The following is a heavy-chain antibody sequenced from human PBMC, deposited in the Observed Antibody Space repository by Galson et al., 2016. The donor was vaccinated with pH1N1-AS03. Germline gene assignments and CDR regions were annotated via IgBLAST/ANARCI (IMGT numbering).Heavy chain of an antibody. CDR3: ARDPRGPCTSATCPTTYYFGMDV. J-gene: IGHJ6*02. CDR1: GYIFTGFY. D-gene: IGHD2-2*01. CDR2: INTDSGVT. Sequence: SVKVSFKASGYIFTGFYVHWVRQAPGQGLEWMGWINTDSGVTNYAQKFEAWVTMTRDTSVSTAYMELYGLKSDDTAVYYCARDPRGPCTSATCPTTYYFGMDVGGQGTTVIVYS. V-gene: IGHV1-2*04.